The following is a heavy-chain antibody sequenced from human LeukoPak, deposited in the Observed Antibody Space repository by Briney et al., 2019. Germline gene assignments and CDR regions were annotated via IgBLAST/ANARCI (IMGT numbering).Heavy chain of an antibody. CDR2: INNSSSYI. CDR1: GFTFSDYS. CDR3: ARVLYDFWSGYYTNYYYYMDV. D-gene: IGHD3-3*01. Sequence: GGSLRLSCAGSGFTFSDYSMNWVRQTPGKRLEWVSSINNSSSYIYYADSVKGRFTISRDNAKNSLYLQMNSLRAEDTAVYYCARVLYDFWSGYYTNYYYYMDVWGKGTTVTVSS. V-gene: IGHV3-21*01. J-gene: IGHJ6*03.